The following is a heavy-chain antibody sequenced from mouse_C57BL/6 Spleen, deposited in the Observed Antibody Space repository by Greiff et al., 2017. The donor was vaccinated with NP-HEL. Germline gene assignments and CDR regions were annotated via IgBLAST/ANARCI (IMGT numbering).Heavy chain of an antibody. Sequence: VQLQQSGAELVRPGTSVKVSCKASGYAFTNYLIEWVKQRPGQGLEWIGVINPGSGGTNYNEKFKGKATLTADKSSSTAYMQLSSLTSADSAVYFCASSGSSYPAWFAYWGQGTLVTVSA. J-gene: IGHJ3*01. CDR3: ASSGSSYPAWFAY. D-gene: IGHD1-1*01. V-gene: IGHV1-54*01. CDR2: INPGSGGT. CDR1: GYAFTNYL.